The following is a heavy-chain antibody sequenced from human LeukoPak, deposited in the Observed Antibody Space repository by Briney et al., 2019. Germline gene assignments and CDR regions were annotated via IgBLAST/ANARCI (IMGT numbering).Heavy chain of an antibody. J-gene: IGHJ6*02. D-gene: IGHD2-21*02. CDR1: GYTFTDYY. CDR2: INPSSGGT. CDR3: ARAGSRWVTATPTSPDYYYGMDV. V-gene: IGHV1-2*02. Sequence: ASVKVSCKASGYTFTDYYIHWVRQAPGQGLEWMGWINPSSGGTKYAQKFQGRVIMTRDTSITTPYMDLIRLTSDDTAIYYCARAGSRWVTATPTSPDYYYGMDVWGQGTTVTVSS.